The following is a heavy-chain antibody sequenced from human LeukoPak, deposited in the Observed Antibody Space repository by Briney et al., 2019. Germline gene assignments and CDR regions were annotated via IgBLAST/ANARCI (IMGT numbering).Heavy chain of an antibody. CDR2: ICAYIGNT. V-gene: IGHV1-18*01. CDR3: ARADCSSTSCYVHTNGFDP. D-gene: IGHD2-2*01. CDR1: GYTFTSYG. Sequence: ASVKVSCKASGYTFTSYGISWVRQAPGQGLEWMGWICAYIGNTNYALKLQGRVTLTTDTSTSTAYMELRSLRSDYTAVYYCARADCSSTSCYVHTNGFDPWGQGTLVTVSS. J-gene: IGHJ5*02.